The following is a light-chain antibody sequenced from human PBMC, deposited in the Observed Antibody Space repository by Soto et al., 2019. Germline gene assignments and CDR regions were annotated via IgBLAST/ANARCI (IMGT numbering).Light chain of an antibody. Sequence: EMVVTQSPATLSVSPGERATLSCRASQDVSSNLAWYQQKPGQAPSLLIYGASTRATGTPARFSGSGSGTEFTLTISSLQSEDYAVYFCQQYIRWPLTFGGGIKVEI. CDR3: QQYIRWPLT. CDR2: GAS. J-gene: IGKJ4*01. V-gene: IGKV3-15*01. CDR1: QDVSSN.